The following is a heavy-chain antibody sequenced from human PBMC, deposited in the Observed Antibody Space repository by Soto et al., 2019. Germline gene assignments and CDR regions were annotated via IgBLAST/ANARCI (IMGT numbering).Heavy chain of an antibody. V-gene: IGHV1-24*01. CDR3: ARHLLPRYFGDEPR. CDR2: FDPEAGET. Sequence: QVQLVQSGAEVKKPGASVKISCKIYGNTLAEFSMHWVRQAPGKGLEWMGGFDPEAGETIYAQQFQGRLTMVEDTSTDTAYMELSSLRSEDTAVYYCARHLLPRYFGDEPRWGQGTLVTVSS. D-gene: IGHD4-17*01. J-gene: IGHJ4*02. CDR1: GNTLAEFS.